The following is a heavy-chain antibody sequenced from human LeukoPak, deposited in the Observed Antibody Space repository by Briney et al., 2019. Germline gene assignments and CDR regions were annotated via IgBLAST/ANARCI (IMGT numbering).Heavy chain of an antibody. V-gene: IGHV4-59*12. CDR1: VGSISSYY. CDR3: ASNRRAVAGTRYFDL. Sequence: TASETLSLTCTVSVGSISSYYWSWIRQPPGKGLEWIGYISYSGSTKYNTSLKSRVTISVDTSKNQFSLKLSSVTAADTAVYYCASNRRAVAGTRYFDLWGRGTLVTVSS. J-gene: IGHJ2*01. D-gene: IGHD6-19*01. CDR2: ISYSGST.